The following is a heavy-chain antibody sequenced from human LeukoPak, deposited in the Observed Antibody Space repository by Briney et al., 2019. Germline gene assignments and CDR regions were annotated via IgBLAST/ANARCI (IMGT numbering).Heavy chain of an antibody. D-gene: IGHD3-22*01. CDR1: GGSISSYY. CDR2: VYYGGST. J-gene: IGHJ3*02. Sequence: PSETLSLTCTVSGGSISSYYWSWIRQPPGKGLEWIGYVYYGGSTNYNPSLKSRVTISVDSSKNQFSLKLSSVTAADTAMYYCARVPYYDSSGYYSDAFDIWGQGTMVTVSS. V-gene: IGHV4-59*01. CDR3: ARVPYYDSSGYYSDAFDI.